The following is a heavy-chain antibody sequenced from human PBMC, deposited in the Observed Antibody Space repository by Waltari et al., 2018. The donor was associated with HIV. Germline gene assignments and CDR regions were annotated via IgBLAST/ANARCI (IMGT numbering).Heavy chain of an antibody. V-gene: IGHV4-39*01. Sequence: QLQLQESGPGLVKPSETLSLTCPVSGGPIRSSSYYWGWIRQPPGPGLEWIGSIYYSGSTYYNPSLKSRVTISVDTSKNQFSLKLSSVTAADTAVYYCASQGDIVVVPAAMDYYYYGMDVWGQGTTVTVSS. D-gene: IGHD2-2*01. CDR1: GGPIRSSSYY. J-gene: IGHJ6*02. CDR3: ASQGDIVVVPAAMDYYYYGMDV. CDR2: IYYSGST.